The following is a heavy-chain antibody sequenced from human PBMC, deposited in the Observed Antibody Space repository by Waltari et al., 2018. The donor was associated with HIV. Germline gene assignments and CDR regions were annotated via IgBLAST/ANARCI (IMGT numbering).Heavy chain of an antibody. Sequence: QVQLVESGGGVVQPGGSLRLSCAASGFTFSSYGMHWVRQAPGKGLEWVAFIRYDGSNKYYADSVKGRFTISRDNSKNTLYLQMNSLRAEDTAVYYCAKDSSYYYDSRGYWFDPWGQGTLVTVSS. CDR3: AKDSSYYYDSRGYWFDP. V-gene: IGHV3-30*02. CDR1: GFTFSSYG. D-gene: IGHD3-22*01. J-gene: IGHJ5*02. CDR2: IRYDGSNK.